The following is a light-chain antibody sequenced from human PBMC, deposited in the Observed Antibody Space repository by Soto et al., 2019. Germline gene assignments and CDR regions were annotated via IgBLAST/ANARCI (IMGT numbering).Light chain of an antibody. CDR2: DVS. J-gene: IGLJ3*02. Sequence: QSALTQPASVSGSPGHSITISCTGTSIDVGGYNYVSWYQQHPGKAPKLMIYDVSNRPSGVSNRFSGSKSANTASLTISGLQAEDEADYYCSSYTRSSTWVFGGGTKLTVL. CDR3: SSYTRSSTWV. CDR1: SIDVGGYNY. V-gene: IGLV2-14*01.